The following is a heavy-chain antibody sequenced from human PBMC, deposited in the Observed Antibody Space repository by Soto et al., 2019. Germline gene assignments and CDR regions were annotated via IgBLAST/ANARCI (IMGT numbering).Heavy chain of an antibody. CDR1: GFTFSNYW. J-gene: IGHJ4*02. D-gene: IGHD6-19*01. V-gene: IGHV3-7*03. CDR2: IKEDGSEK. CDR3: VRFSILVSGRGRGAFFDS. Sequence: EVQLVESGGGLVQPGGSLRLSCAASGFTFSNYWMSWVRQVPGKGLAWVSNIKEDGSEKYYEDSVKGRFTISRDNAKNSVHLQMNSLRDEDTAVYYCVRFSILVSGRGRGAFFDSWGQGTPVTVSS.